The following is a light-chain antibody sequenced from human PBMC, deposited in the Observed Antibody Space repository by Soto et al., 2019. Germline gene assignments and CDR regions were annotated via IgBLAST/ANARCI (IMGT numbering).Light chain of an antibody. CDR2: AAS. V-gene: IGKV1-39*01. Sequence: DIQMTQCPSSLSASVGDRVTITCRASQSISSYLNWYQQKPGKAPKLLIYAASSLQSGVPSRFSGSGSGTDFTLTISSLQPEDFATYYCQQSYSTPRTFGQRTKVDIK. J-gene: IGKJ1*01. CDR3: QQSYSTPRT. CDR1: QSISSY.